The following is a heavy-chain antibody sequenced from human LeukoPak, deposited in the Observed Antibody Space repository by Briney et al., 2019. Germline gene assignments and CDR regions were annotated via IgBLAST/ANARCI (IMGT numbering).Heavy chain of an antibody. J-gene: IGHJ4*02. CDR2: IYYSGST. CDR3: ARCSDGATNFDY. V-gene: IGHV4-59*01. CDR1: GVSISNYY. D-gene: IGHD5-24*01. Sequence: SETLSLTCTVSGVSISNYYWSWIRQPPGKGLEWIAYIYYSGSTNYNPFLKSRVTISGATSKNQFSLKLRSVTAADTAVYYCARCSDGATNFDYWGQGTLVTVSS.